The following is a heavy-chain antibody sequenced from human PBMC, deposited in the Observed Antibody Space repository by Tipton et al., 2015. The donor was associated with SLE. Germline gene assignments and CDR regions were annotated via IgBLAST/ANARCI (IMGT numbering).Heavy chain of an antibody. V-gene: IGHV4-38-2*02. CDR2: IYRSGST. CDR1: GYSISRGYY. J-gene: IGHJ5*02. Sequence: LRLSCTVSGYSISRGYYWGWIRQPPGKGLEWIGSIYRSGSTYYNPSLKSRVFMSLDTSNNQFSLNLDSLTAPDTAVYYCARAWDVLPADLWASDNWFDPWGQGTLVTVSS. D-gene: IGHD1-26*01. CDR3: ARAWDVLPADLWASDNWFDP.